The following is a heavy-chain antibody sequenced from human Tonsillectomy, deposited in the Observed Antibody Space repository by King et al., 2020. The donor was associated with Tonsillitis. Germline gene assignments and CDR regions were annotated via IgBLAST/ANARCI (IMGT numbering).Heavy chain of an antibody. CDR3: ARGRYCGGDCNAFDI. CDR2: IKQDGSER. Sequence: VQLVESGGGLVQPGGSLRLSCAASGFTFSNYWMNWVRQAPGKGLEWVANIKQDGSERYYVDAVKGRFTISRDNANNLRYVKMNSLRAEDTAVYYCARGRYCGGDCNAFDIWGQGTMVTVSS. J-gene: IGHJ3*02. V-gene: IGHV3-7*03. CDR1: GFTFSNYW. D-gene: IGHD2-21*02.